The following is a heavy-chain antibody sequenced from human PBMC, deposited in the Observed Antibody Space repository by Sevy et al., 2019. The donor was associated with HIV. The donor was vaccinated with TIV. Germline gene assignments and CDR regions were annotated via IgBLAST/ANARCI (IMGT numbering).Heavy chain of an antibody. J-gene: IGHJ1*01. D-gene: IGHD6-13*01. Sequence: GGSLRLSCAASGFTFDDYAMHWVRQAPGKGLEWVSGISWNSGSIGYADSVKGRFTISRDNAKNSLYLQMNSLRAEDTALYYCAKDITAAAGLKYLQHWGQGTLVTVSS. CDR1: GFTFDDYA. V-gene: IGHV3-9*01. CDR2: ISWNSGSI. CDR3: AKDITAAAGLKYLQH.